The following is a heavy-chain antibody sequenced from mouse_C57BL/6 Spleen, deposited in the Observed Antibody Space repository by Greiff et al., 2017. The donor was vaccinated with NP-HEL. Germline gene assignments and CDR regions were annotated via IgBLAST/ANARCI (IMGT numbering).Heavy chain of an antibody. CDR2: ISYDGSN. J-gene: IGHJ2*01. CDR1: GYSITSGYY. CDR3: ARGIGYGYGYEEGY. V-gene: IGHV3-6*01. D-gene: IGHD2-2*01. Sequence: VQLQQSGPGLVKPSQSLSLTCSVTGYSITSGYYWNWIRQFPGNKLEWMGYISYDGSNNYNPSLKNRISITRDTSKNQFFLKLNSVTTEDTATYYCARGIGYGYGYEEGYWGQGTTLTVSS.